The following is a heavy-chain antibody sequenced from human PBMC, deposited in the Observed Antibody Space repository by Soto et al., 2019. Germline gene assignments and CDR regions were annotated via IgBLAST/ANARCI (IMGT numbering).Heavy chain of an antibody. CDR2: ISYVGCEK. Sequence: QEQLVESGGGVVQAGRSLRLSCEASGFTFNFFGMHWVRQAPGKGLEWVAVISYVGCEKYYADSVKGRFAMSKDNSKNLVYLAMSSLRPEDTSVYYCAKELIYSFDAFDIWGHGTMVTVSS. J-gene: IGHJ3*02. V-gene: IGHV3-30*18. CDR3: AKELIYSFDAFDI. CDR1: GFTFNFFG. D-gene: IGHD2-8*01.